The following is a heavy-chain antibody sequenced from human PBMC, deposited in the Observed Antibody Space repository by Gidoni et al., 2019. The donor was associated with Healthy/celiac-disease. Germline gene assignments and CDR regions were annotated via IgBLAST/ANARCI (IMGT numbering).Heavy chain of an antibody. Sequence: QVQLQPWGAGLLKPSEPLSLTCAVYGGSFSGYYWSWIRQPPGKGLEWIGEINHSGSTNYNPSLKSRVTISVDTSKNQFSLRLSSVTAADTAVYYCARGRRDMIVVVITTYYFDYWGQGTLVTVSS. CDR1: GGSFSGYY. CDR3: ARGRRDMIVVVITTYYFDY. V-gene: IGHV4-34*01. CDR2: INHSGST. D-gene: IGHD3-22*01. J-gene: IGHJ4*02.